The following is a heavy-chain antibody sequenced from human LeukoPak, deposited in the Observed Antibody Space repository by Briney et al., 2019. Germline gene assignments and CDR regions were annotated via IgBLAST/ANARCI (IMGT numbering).Heavy chain of an antibody. CDR1: GYSFTSYW. Sequence: GESMKISCEASGYSFTSYWIGWVRQMPGKGLEWMGIIYPGDSDTRYNPSFQGQVTISADKSFTTTYLHWSSLKASDTAIYYCARLGEMATITPFDFWGQGTLVTVSS. D-gene: IGHD5-24*01. CDR3: ARLGEMATITPFDF. V-gene: IGHV5-51*01. J-gene: IGHJ4*02. CDR2: IYPGDSDT.